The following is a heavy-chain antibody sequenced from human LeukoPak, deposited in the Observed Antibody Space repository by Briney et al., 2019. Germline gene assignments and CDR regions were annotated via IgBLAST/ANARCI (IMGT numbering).Heavy chain of an antibody. CDR2: ISGSGGDA. D-gene: IGHD3-22*01. V-gene: IGHV3-23*01. J-gene: IGHJ4*02. CDR1: GFIFINYA. Sequence: GGSLRLSCATSGFIFINYAITWVRQAPGKGLEWVASISGSGGDAYYADSVNGRFTISRDHSTSTVYLQMSSLRAEDSALYYCANVAYYDSRAPGYSGQGTLVTVSS. CDR3: ANVAYYDSRAPGY.